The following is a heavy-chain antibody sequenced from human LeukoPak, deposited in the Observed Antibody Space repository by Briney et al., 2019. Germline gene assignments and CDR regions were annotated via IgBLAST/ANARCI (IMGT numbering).Heavy chain of an antibody. CDR3: ARSGYSYGSLLRGFDP. CDR2: ISSSSSYI. Sequence: GGSLRLSCAASGFTFSSYSMNWVRHAPGKGLEWVSSISSSSSYIYYADSVKGRFTISRDNAKNSLYLQMNSLRAEDTAVYYCARSGYSYGSLLRGFDPWGQGTLVTVSS. CDR1: GFTFSSYS. D-gene: IGHD5-18*01. J-gene: IGHJ5*02. V-gene: IGHV3-21*01.